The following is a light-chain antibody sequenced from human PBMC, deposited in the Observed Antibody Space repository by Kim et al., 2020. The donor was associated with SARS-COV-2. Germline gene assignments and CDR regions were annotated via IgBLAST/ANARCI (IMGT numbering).Light chain of an antibody. J-gene: IGLJ2*01. CDR1: NIGNKT. Sequence: APGKTARITCGGNNIGNKTVHWYHQKPGQAPVLVIYYDSDRPSGIPERFSGSNSGNTATLTISRVEAGDEADYYWQVWDSSSDHVVFGGGTQLTVL. CDR3: QVWDSSSDHVV. V-gene: IGLV3-21*04. CDR2: YDS.